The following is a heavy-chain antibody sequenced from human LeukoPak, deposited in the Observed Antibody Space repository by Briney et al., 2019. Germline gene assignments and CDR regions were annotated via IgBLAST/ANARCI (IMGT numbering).Heavy chain of an antibody. V-gene: IGHV4-34*01. CDR1: GGSFSGYY. J-gene: IGHJ6*02. Sequence: SSETLSLTCAVYGGSFSGYYWTWIRQPPGKGLEWIGEIHYSGSATYNPSLKSRVTISVDTSKNQFSLKLSSVTAADTAVYYCARGPRRPHHYGSGSRNYYGMDVWGQGTTVTVSS. CDR3: ARGPRRPHHYGSGSRNYYGMDV. D-gene: IGHD3-10*01. CDR2: IHYSGSA.